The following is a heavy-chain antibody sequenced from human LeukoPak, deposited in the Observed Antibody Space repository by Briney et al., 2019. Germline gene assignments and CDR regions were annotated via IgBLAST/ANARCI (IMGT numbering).Heavy chain of an antibody. CDR1: GFTFSSYA. J-gene: IGHJ4*02. CDR2: ISYDGSNI. V-gene: IGHV3-30-3*01. Sequence: PGGSLRLSCAASGFTFSSYAMHWVRQAPGKGLEWVAVISYDGSNIYCADSVKGRFTISRDNSKNTLYLQMNSLRAEDTAVYYCARSPIHGDFDYWGQGTLVTVSS. D-gene: IGHD4-17*01. CDR3: ARSPIHGDFDY.